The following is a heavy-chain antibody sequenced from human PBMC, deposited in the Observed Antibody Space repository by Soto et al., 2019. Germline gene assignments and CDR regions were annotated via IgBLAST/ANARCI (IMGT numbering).Heavy chain of an antibody. J-gene: IGHJ4*02. Sequence: WWSLRLSCSASVFTFSNFAMIWFRQAPGKGLEWVSGISASGGGTHYADSVKGRFTISRDNSKNTLTLQMNSVRAEDTAVYYCAKLAYSSTDYWGQGTLVTVSS. D-gene: IGHD6-13*01. CDR2: ISASGGGT. CDR3: AKLAYSSTDY. V-gene: IGHV3-23*01. CDR1: VFTFSNFA.